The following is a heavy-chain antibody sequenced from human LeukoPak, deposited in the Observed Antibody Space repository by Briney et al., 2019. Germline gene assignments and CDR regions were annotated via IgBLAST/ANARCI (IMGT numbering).Heavy chain of an antibody. J-gene: IGHJ4*02. D-gene: IGHD3-10*01. CDR3: TTALRITMVRGVRTQKYYFDY. Sequence: PGGSLRLSCAASGFTFSNAWMSWVRQAPGKGLDWVGRIKSKTDGGTTDYAAPVKGRFTISRDDSKNTLYLQMNSLKTEDTAVYYCTTALRITMVRGVRTQKYYFDYWGQGTLVTVSS. CDR1: GFTFSNAW. V-gene: IGHV3-15*01. CDR2: IKSKTDGGTT.